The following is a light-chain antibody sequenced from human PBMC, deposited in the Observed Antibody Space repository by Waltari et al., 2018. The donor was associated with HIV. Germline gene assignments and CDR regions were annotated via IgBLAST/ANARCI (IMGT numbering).Light chain of an antibody. V-gene: IGLV1-47*01. J-gene: IGLJ2*01. CDR1: TSNVESNY. Sequence: QSVLTQPPSASGTPGQRVTISCFGGTSNVESNYVYWYQQVPGTTPKLLRYMNHERPSGVPDRFSGSKSGTSASLAVSGLRSEDEAAYYCAVWDDSLNGLVFGGGTKLTVL. CDR2: MNH. CDR3: AVWDDSLNGLV.